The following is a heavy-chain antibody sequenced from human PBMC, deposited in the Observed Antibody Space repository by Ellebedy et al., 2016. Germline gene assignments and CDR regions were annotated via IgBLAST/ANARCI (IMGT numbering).Heavy chain of an antibody. CDR1: GFTFSSYA. V-gene: IGHV3-30-3*01. Sequence: GESLKISXAASGFTFSSYAMHWVRQAPGKGLEWVAVISYDGSNKYYADSVKGRFTISRDNSKNTLYLQMNSLRAEDTAVYYCARTPDSSGYYDAFDYWGQGTLVTVSS. CDR3: ARTPDSSGYYDAFDY. J-gene: IGHJ4*02. CDR2: ISYDGSNK. D-gene: IGHD3-22*01.